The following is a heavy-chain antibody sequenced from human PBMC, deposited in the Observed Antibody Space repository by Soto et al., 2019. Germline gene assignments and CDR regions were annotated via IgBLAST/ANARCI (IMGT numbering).Heavy chain of an antibody. Sequence: QVQLVQSGGEVKKPGASVTVSCKASGYTFINYHITWVRQAPGPGLEWMAWINTYNGMTDYAQRFQGRVTMTRDTSTSTAYMELRNLGSDDKAVYFCAKSPRGEMATDWGQGTLVTVSS. CDR1: GYTFINYH. V-gene: IGHV1-18*01. CDR2: INTYNGMT. CDR3: AKSPRGEMATD. J-gene: IGHJ4*02. D-gene: IGHD5-12*01.